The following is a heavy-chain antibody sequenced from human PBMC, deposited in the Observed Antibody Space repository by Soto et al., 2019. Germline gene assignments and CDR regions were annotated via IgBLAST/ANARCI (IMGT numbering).Heavy chain of an antibody. J-gene: IGHJ4*02. D-gene: IGHD6-13*01. CDR2: ISYDGTNE. Sequence: QVQLVESGGGVVQPGRSLRLSCAASGFTFSSYAMHWVRQAPGKGLEWVAVISYDGTNEFYADSVKGRFTISRHNSKNTLYLKMNSLRAEDTAVYYCARGYTAAPRTSHFDYWGQGTLVTVSS. CDR3: ARGYTAAPRTSHFDY. V-gene: IGHV3-30-3*01. CDR1: GFTFSSYA.